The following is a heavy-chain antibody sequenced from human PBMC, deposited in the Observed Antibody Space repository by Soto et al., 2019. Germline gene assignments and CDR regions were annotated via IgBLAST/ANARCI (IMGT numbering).Heavy chain of an antibody. Sequence: ASVKVSCKASGYTFTSYDINWVRQATGQGLEWMGWMNPNSGNTGYAQKFQGRVTMTRNTSISTAYMELSSLRSEDTAVYYCARNSYYDILTGYYWFDPWGQGTLVTVSS. V-gene: IGHV1-8*01. J-gene: IGHJ5*02. CDR2: MNPNSGNT. D-gene: IGHD3-9*01. CDR3: ARNSYYDILTGYYWFDP. CDR1: GYTFTSYD.